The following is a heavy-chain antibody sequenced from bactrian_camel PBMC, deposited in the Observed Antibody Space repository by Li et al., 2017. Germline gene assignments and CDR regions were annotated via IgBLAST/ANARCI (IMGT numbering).Heavy chain of an antibody. Sequence: QVQLVESWGGLVQPGGSLRLSCAASGYTYSSYCMAWFRQVPGKEREPVATLDPDGTTSYAESVKGRFSISKDNAKNTLNLQMNSLKPEDTAMYYCAAVWLGGDRLRLASYKYWGQGTQVTVS. CDR3: AAVWLGGDRLRLASYKY. J-gene: IGHJ4*01. CDR1: GYTYSSYC. V-gene: IGHV3S1*01. D-gene: IGHD5*01. CDR2: LDPDGTT.